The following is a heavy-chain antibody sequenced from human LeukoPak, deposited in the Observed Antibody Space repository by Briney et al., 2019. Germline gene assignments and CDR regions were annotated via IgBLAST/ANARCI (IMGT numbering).Heavy chain of an antibody. CDR3: ARDRYDSSGEGDY. D-gene: IGHD3-22*01. CDR2: IYHSGST. CDR1: GYSISSGYY. V-gene: IGHV4-38-2*02. J-gene: IGHJ4*02. Sequence: SETLSLTCTVSGYSISSGYYWGWIRQPPGKGLEWIGSIYHSGSTYYNPSLKSRVTISVDTPKNQFSLKLSSVTAADTAVYYCARDRYDSSGEGDYWGQGTLVTVSS.